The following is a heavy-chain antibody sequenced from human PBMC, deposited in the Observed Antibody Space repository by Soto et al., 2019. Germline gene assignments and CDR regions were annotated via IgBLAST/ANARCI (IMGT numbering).Heavy chain of an antibody. CDR1: GYTFTSYY. CDR2: INPSGGST. J-gene: IGHJ4*02. Sequence: ASVKVSCXASGYTFTSYYMHWVRQAPGQGLEWMGIINPSGGSTSYAQKFQGRVTMTRDTSTSTVYMELSSLRSEDTAVYYCARGTRGGFGELLSLKLGKFDYWGQGTLVTVSS. D-gene: IGHD3-10*01. CDR3: ARGTRGGFGELLSLKLGKFDY. V-gene: IGHV1-46*03.